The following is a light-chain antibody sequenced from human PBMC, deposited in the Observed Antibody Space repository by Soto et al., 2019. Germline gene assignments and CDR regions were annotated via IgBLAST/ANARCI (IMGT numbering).Light chain of an antibody. CDR3: SSLTTNITGV. Sequence: QSALTQPASVSGSPGQSITISCTGTSSDVGGYNYVSWYQQHPGKAPKLMIYEVSNRPSGVSNRFSGSKSGNTASLTISGLQTEDEADYYCSSLTTNITGVFGGGTQLTVL. J-gene: IGLJ3*02. CDR2: EVS. V-gene: IGLV2-14*01. CDR1: SSDVGGYNY.